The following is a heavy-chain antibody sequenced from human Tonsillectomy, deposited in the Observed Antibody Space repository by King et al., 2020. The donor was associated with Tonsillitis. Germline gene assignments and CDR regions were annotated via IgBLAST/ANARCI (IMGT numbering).Heavy chain of an antibody. Sequence: VQLVESGGGLIQPGGSLRLSCAASGFTVSSNYMNWVRQAPGKGLEWVSVIYIGGSTDYADSVKGRFTIPRDNSKNTLSLQSNSLRAEDPAVYYCARDLGYYYGPGGLGAFDIWGRGTLVTVSS. CDR2: IYIGGST. D-gene: IGHD3-10*01. V-gene: IGHV3-53*01. CDR1: GFTVSSNY. CDR3: ARDLGYYYGPGGLGAFDI. J-gene: IGHJ3*02.